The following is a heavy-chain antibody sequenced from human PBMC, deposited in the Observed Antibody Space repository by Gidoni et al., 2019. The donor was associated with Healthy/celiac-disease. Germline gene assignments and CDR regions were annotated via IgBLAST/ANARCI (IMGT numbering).Heavy chain of an antibody. D-gene: IGHD3-22*01. CDR1: GFSDSSNY. CDR3: ARATYYYDSSGYYSLSDY. J-gene: IGHJ4*02. Sequence: EVQLVESGGGLVQPGGSLRLSWTVSGFSDSSNYMRWVRQAPGKGLEWVSVIYSGGSTYYADSVKGRFTISRDNSKNTLYLQMNSLRAEDTAVYYCARATYYYDSSGYYSLSDYWGQGTLVTVSS. V-gene: IGHV3-66*01. CDR2: IYSGGST.